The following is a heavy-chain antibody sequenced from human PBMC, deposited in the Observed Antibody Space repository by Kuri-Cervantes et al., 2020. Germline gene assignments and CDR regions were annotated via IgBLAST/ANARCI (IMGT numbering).Heavy chain of an antibody. Sequence: GGSLRLSCAASGFTFSSYAMHWVRQAPGKGLEWVTVISYDGNSKYYTDSVKGRFTISRDNSKNTLYLQMNSLRAEDTAAYYCARDTSVGRNWFDPWGQGTLVTVSS. V-gene: IGHV3-30-3*01. D-gene: IGHD1-26*01. J-gene: IGHJ5*02. CDR1: GFTFSSYA. CDR3: ARDTSVGRNWFDP. CDR2: ISYDGNSK.